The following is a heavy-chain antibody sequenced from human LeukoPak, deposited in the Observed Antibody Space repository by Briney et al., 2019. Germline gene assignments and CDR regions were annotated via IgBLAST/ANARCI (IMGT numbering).Heavy chain of an antibody. CDR1: GYTFTSYG. V-gene: IGHV1-18*01. J-gene: IGHJ4*02. Sequence: ASVKVSCKASGYTFTSYGISWVRQAPGQGLEWMGWISAYNGNTNYAQTFQGRVTMTTDTSTRIAYMELRSLRSDDTAVYYCARIPGTTGLGYYFDYWGQGTLVTVSS. D-gene: IGHD1-1*01. CDR3: ARIPGTTGLGYYFDY. CDR2: ISAYNGNT.